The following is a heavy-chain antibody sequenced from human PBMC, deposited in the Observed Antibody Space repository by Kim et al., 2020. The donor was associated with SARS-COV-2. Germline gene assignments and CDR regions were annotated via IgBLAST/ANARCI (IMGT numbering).Heavy chain of an antibody. D-gene: IGHD2-15*01. CDR1: GGSFSGYY. Sequence: SETLSLTCAVYGGSFSGYYWSWIRQPPGKGLEWIGEINHSGSTNSNPSLKSRVTISVDTSKNQFSLKLSSVTAADTAVYDCARGGCSGGSCYYWHRVSYYDVGMDVCGDRTPVTVSS. J-gene: IGHJ6*04. CDR2: INHSGST. V-gene: IGHV4-34*01. CDR3: ARGGCSGGSCYYWHRVSYYDVGMDV.